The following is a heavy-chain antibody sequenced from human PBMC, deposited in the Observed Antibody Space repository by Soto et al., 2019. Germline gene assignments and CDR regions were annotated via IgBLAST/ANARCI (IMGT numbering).Heavy chain of an antibody. V-gene: IGHV3-33*01. J-gene: IGHJ5*02. D-gene: IGHD4-17*01. Sequence: QVQLVESGGGVVQPGRSLRLSCAASGFTFSSYGMHWVRQAPGKGLEWVAVIWYDGSNKYYADSVKGRFTISRDNSKNTLYLQMNSLRAEDMAVYYCASDGNDYGDGWFDPWGQGTLVTVSS. CDR2: IWYDGSNK. CDR3: ASDGNDYGDGWFDP. CDR1: GFTFSSYG.